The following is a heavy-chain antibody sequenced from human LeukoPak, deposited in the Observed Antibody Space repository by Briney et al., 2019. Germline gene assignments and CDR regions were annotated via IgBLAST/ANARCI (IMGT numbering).Heavy chain of an antibody. CDR3: ARGTMIVVAQANFGAFDI. Sequence: SETLSLTCTVSGYSISSGYYWGWIRQPPGKGLEWLGSIYHSGSTYYNPSLKSRVTISVDTSKNQFSLKLSSVTAADTAVYYCARGTMIVVAQANFGAFDIWGQGTMVTVSS. CDR1: GYSISSGYY. CDR2: IYHSGST. J-gene: IGHJ3*02. V-gene: IGHV4-38-2*02. D-gene: IGHD3-22*01.